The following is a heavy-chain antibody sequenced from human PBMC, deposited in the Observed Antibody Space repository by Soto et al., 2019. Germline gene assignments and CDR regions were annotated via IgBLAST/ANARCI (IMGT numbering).Heavy chain of an antibody. V-gene: IGHV2-5*02. J-gene: IGHJ4*02. CDR3: AHRRSGYSGYAYFDY. CDR1: GFSLSTSGVG. CDR2: IYWDDDK. Sequence: QTLTLTCTFSGFSLSTSGVGVGWIRQPPGKALEWLALIYWDDDKRYSPSLKSRLTIIKDTSKNQVVLTMTNMDPVDTATYYCAHRRSGYSGYAYFDYWGQGTLVTVSS. D-gene: IGHD5-12*01.